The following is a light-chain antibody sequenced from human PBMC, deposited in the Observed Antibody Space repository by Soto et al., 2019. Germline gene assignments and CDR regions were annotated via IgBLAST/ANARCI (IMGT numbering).Light chain of an antibody. Sequence: GKRATLSSRTHQRVSSTYLTGYQQQPGQAPRLLMCGTSNRATGTPDRFSGCGSGTDFTLTISRLERADFAVSCCQQYGSPPIPFGQGTRLAIK. CDR1: QRVSSTY. J-gene: IGKJ5*01. V-gene: IGKV3-20*01. CDR2: GTS. CDR3: QQYGSPPIP.